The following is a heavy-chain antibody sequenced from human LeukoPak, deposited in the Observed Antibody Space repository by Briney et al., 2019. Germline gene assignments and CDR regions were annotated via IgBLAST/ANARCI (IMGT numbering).Heavy chain of an antibody. Sequence: GGSLRLSCAASGFTFSTYWMHWVRQAPGKGLVWVSHINSDGSSTSYADSVKGRFTISRDNAKKTLYLQMNSLRAEDTAVYYCASLGYCSSTSCPTAWGQGTLVTVSS. CDR1: GFTFSTYW. D-gene: IGHD2-2*01. CDR2: INSDGSST. V-gene: IGHV3-74*01. J-gene: IGHJ5*02. CDR3: ASLGYCSSTSCPTA.